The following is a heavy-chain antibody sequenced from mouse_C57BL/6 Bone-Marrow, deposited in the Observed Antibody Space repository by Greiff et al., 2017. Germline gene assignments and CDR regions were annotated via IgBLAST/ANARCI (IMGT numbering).Heavy chain of an antibody. Sequence: VQLQQPGAELVKPGASVKMSCKASGYTFTSYWITWVKQRPGQGLEWIGDIYPGSGSTNYNEKFKSKATLTVDTSSSTAYMQLISLTSEDSAVYYCARPYDRNYGYFDVWGTGTTVTVSS. CDR3: ARPYDRNYGYFDV. D-gene: IGHD2-12*01. V-gene: IGHV1-55*01. J-gene: IGHJ1*03. CDR2: IYPGSGST. CDR1: GYTFTSYW.